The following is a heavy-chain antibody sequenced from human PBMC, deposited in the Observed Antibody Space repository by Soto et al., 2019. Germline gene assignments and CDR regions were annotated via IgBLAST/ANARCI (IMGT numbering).Heavy chain of an antibody. CDR3: ARENSGSYYFDY. J-gene: IGHJ4*02. CDR2: IYYSGST. Sequence: SETLSLTCTVSGGSIRSYYWSWIRQPPGKGLEWIGYIYYSGSTNYNPSLKSQVTISVDTSKNQFSLKLSSVTAADTAVYYCARENSGSYYFDYWGQGTLVTVSS. V-gene: IGHV4-59*08. D-gene: IGHD1-26*01. CDR1: GGSIRSYY.